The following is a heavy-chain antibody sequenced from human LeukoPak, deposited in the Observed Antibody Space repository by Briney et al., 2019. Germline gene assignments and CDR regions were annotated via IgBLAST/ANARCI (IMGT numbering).Heavy chain of an antibody. CDR1: GFTVSDHF. Sequence: GGSLRLSCAVSGFTVSDHFMHWVRQAPGEGLEWLGRSKNKANSYTTHYVASVRGRFTISRDDSQNSLFLQMNGLTTEDTAVYYCARAKNYGGDWYVDSWGQGILVTVSS. CDR3: ARAKNYGGDWYVDS. J-gene: IGHJ4*02. D-gene: IGHD2-21*02. CDR2: SKNKANSYTT. V-gene: IGHV3-72*01.